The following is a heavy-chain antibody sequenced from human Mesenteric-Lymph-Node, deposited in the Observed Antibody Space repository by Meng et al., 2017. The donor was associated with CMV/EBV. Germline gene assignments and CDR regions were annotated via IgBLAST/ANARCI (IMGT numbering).Heavy chain of an antibody. D-gene: IGHD1-26*01. CDR2: IKQDGSEK. J-gene: IGHJ6*02. Sequence: LSLTCAASGFTFSSYWMSWVRQAPGKGLEWVANIKQDGSEKYYVDSVKGRFTISRDNAKNSLYLQMNSLRAEDTALYYCAKDILRERRTRHYYYYGMDVWGQGTTVTVSS. V-gene: IGHV3-7*03. CDR3: AKDILRERRTRHYYYYGMDV. CDR1: GFTFSSYW.